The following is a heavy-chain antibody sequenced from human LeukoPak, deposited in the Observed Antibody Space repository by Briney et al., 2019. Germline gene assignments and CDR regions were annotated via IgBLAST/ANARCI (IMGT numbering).Heavy chain of an antibody. CDR1: GGSFSGYY. V-gene: IGHV4-34*01. J-gene: IGHJ4*02. CDR2: INHSGST. Sequence: PSETLSLTCAVYGGSFSGYYWGWIRQPPGKGLEWIGEINHSGSTNYNPSLKSRVTISVDTSKNQFSLKLSSVTAADTAVYYCARDKDLRFDYWGQGTLVTVSS. CDR3: ARDKDLRFDY.